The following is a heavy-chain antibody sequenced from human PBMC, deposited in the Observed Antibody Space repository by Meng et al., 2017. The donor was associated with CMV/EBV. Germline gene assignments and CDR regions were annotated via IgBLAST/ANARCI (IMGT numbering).Heavy chain of an antibody. Sequence: GESLKISCAASGFTFSYYAMSWVRQAPGKGLEWVSAISGSGGSTYYADSVKGRFTISRDNSENTLYLQMNSLRAEDTAVYYCAKEAIYVFWSGTGYWGQGTLVTVSS. CDR2: ISGSGGST. CDR1: GFTFSYYA. V-gene: IGHV3-23*01. CDR3: AKEAIYVFWSGTGY. J-gene: IGHJ4*02. D-gene: IGHD3-3*01.